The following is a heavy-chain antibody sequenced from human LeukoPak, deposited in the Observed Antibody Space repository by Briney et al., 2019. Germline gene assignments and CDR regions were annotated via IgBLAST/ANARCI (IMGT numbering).Heavy chain of an antibody. V-gene: IGHV4-4*02. J-gene: IGHJ3*02. D-gene: IGHD6-19*01. CDR3: ATHMAVGGWGAFDI. CDR2: LYHTSST. Sequence: SETLSLTCAVSGGSVSSNNWWSWVRQPPRKGREGSGELYHTSSTNFNPSLKSRVTVSMDKSKNNFFLKLTSATAAEAAVYYCATHMAVGGWGAFDIWGQGTMVTVSS. CDR1: GGSVSSNNW.